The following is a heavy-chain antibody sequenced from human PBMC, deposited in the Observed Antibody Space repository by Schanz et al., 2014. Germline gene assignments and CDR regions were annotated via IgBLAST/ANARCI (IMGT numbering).Heavy chain of an antibody. CDR1: GFTFSAYY. D-gene: IGHD5-18*01. V-gene: IGHV3-23*01. J-gene: IGHJ4*02. CDR2: LSEGGGGT. Sequence: EVQLLESGGGLVQPGGSLRLSCAASGFTFSAYYMDWVRQAPGKGLEWVSALSEGGGGTHYADSVRGRFTISRDNSKNTLYLQMNSLRAEDTAVYYCAKDAENTAMITDYFDYWGQGTLXTVSS. CDR3: AKDAENTAMITDYFDY.